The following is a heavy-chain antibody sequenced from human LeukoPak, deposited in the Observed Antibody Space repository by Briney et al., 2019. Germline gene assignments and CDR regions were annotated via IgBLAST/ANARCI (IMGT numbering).Heavy chain of an antibody. Sequence: GSSVKASCKASGGTFSSYAISWVRQAPGQGLEWMGRIIPILGIANYAQKFQGRVTITADKSTNTAYMELSSLRSEDTAVYYCARTPRSCKLAYCAPDYWGQGTLVTVSS. CDR2: IIPILGIA. CDR1: GGTFSSYA. V-gene: IGHV1-69*04. D-gene: IGHD2-21*01. CDR3: ARTPRSCKLAYCAPDY. J-gene: IGHJ4*02.